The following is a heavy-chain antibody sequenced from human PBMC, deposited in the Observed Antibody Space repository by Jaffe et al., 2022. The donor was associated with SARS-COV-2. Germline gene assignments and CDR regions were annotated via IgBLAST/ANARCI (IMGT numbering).Heavy chain of an antibody. D-gene: IGHD3-10*01. J-gene: IGHJ4*02. CDR3: ARSKLEQERGYFDY. CDR1: GGSISGYS. Sequence: QVQLQESGPGLVKPSETLSLTCTVSGGSISGYSWNWMRQPPGKELEWIGYIYYSGTTNYNPSLKSRVTISVDMSKHQFSLKLSSVTVADTAVYYCARSKLEQERGYFDYWGQGTLITVSP. V-gene: IGHV4-59*01. CDR2: IYYSGTT.